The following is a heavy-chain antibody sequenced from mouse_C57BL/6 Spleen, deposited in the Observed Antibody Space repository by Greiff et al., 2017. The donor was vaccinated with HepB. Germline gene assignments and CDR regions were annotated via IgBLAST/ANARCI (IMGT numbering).Heavy chain of an antibody. J-gene: IGHJ2*01. D-gene: IGHD2-3*01. V-gene: IGHV1-18*01. CDR2: INPNNGGT. CDR1: GYTFTDYN. Sequence: VQLQQSGPELVKPGASVKIPCKASGYTFTDYNMDWVKQSHGKSLEWIGDINPNNGGTIYNQKFKGKATLTVDKSSSTAYMELRSLTSEDTAVYYCARIGDGYCVFFDYWGQGTTLTVSS. CDR3: ARIGDGYCVFFDY.